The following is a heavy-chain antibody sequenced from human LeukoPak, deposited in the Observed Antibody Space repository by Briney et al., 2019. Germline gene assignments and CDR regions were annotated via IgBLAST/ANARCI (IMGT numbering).Heavy chain of an antibody. D-gene: IGHD6-25*01. CDR2: INHSGST. Sequence: PSETLSLTCAVYGGSFSGYYWSWIRQPPRKGLEWIGEINHSGSTNYNPSLKSRVTISVDTSKNQFSLKLSSVTAAATAVYYCARVAPYSSESGTLGFDPWGQGTLVTVSS. V-gene: IGHV4-34*01. CDR1: GGSFSGYY. CDR3: ARVAPYSSESGTLGFDP. J-gene: IGHJ5*02.